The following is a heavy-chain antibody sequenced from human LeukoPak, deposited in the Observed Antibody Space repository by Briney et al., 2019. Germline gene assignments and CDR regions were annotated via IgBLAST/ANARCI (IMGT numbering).Heavy chain of an antibody. Sequence: TGGSLRLSCAASGLTFSSHGMSWVRQAPGKGLGWVSSISGSGGSTYYADSVKGRFTISRDNSKNTLYLQMNSLKTEDTAVYYCTTRFIAEGYWGQGTLVTVSS. D-gene: IGHD6-13*01. CDR3: TTRFIAEGY. CDR1: GLTFSSHG. J-gene: IGHJ4*02. CDR2: ISGSGGST. V-gene: IGHV3-23*01.